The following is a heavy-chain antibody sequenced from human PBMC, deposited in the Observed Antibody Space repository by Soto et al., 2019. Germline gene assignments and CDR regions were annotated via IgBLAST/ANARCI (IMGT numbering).Heavy chain of an antibody. CDR3: ARQSSGTSLRYFDWLLPDY. D-gene: IGHD3-9*01. V-gene: IGHV4-39*01. J-gene: IGHJ4*02. CDR1: GGSISSSSYY. CDR2: IYYSGST. Sequence: QLQLQESGPGLVKPSETLSLTCTVSGGSISSSSYYWGWIRQPPGKGLEWIGSIYYSGSTYYNPSLKSRVTISVDTSKNQFSLKLSSVTAADTAVYYCARQSSGTSLRYFDWLLPDYWGQGTLVTVSS.